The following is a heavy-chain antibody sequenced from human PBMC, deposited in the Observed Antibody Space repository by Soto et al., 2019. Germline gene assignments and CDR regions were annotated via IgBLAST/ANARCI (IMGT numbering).Heavy chain of an antibody. D-gene: IGHD2-8*01. V-gene: IGHV3-33*01. CDR2: IWYDGSNK. CDR3: AREGGYCTNGVCSGTGDFDY. Sequence: QVQLVESGGGVVQPGRSLRLSCAASGFTFSSYGMHWVRQAPGKGLEWVAVIWYDGSNKYYADSVKGRFTISRDNSKNTLYLQMNSLRAEDTAVYYCAREGGYCTNGVCSGTGDFDYWGQGTLVTVSS. CDR1: GFTFSSYG. J-gene: IGHJ4*02.